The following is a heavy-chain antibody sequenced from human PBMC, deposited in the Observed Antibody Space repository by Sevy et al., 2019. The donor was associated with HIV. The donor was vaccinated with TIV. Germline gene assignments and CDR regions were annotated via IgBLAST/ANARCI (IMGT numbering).Heavy chain of an antibody. D-gene: IGHD3-16*01. V-gene: IGHV3-23*01. Sequence: GGSLRLSCAASYFTFSAYAMSWVRQAPGKGLEWVSTISGSATGTSFADSVKGRFTISRDNSKNTLYLQMNSLRPEDTAVYYCAKDRDGLGEHYFDSWGQGTLVTVSS. CDR2: ISGSATGT. CDR3: AKDRDGLGEHYFDS. J-gene: IGHJ4*02. CDR1: YFTFSAYA.